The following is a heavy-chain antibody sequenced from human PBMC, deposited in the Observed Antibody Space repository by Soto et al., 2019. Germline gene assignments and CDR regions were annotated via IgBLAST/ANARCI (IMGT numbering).Heavy chain of an antibody. V-gene: IGHV3-30*18. D-gene: IGHD6-19*01. J-gene: IGHJ4*02. CDR3: AKDYSSDCYGIEY. Sequence: QVQLVESGGGVVQPGRSLRLSCAASGFTFSSYGMHWVRQTPGKGLEWVAVISYDGSNEYYADSVKGRFTISRDNPKNTLYLQMNSLRAEDTAVYYCAKDYSSDCYGIEYWGQGTLVTVSS. CDR1: GFTFSSYG. CDR2: ISYDGSNE.